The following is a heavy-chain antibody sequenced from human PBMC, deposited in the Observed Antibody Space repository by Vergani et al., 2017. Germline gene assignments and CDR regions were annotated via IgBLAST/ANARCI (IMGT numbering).Heavy chain of an antibody. D-gene: IGHD3-16*02. CDR1: GFTFSDYY. V-gene: IGHV3-11*01. Sequence: QVQLVESGGGLVKPGGSLRLSCAASGFTFSDYYMSWIRQAPGKGLEWVSYISSSGSTIYYADSVKCRFTISRDNAKNSLYLQMNSLRAEDTAVYYCARGAWAHRYSIVPPNAFDIWGQGTMVTVSS. J-gene: IGHJ3*02. CDR3: ARGAWAHRYSIVPPNAFDI. CDR2: ISSSGSTI.